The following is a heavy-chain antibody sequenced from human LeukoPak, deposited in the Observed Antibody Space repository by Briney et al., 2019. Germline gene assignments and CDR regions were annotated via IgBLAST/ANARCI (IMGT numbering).Heavy chain of an antibody. CDR3: ARHICDAGSCYSFDY. CDR2: INHSGST. V-gene: IGHV4-34*01. J-gene: IGHJ4*02. D-gene: IGHD2-15*01. CDR1: GGSFSGYY. Sequence: SETLSLTCAVYGGSFSGYYWSGIRQPPGKGLEWIGEINHSGSTNYNSSLKSRVTISVDTSKNQFSLRLSSVTAADTAVYYCARHICDAGSCYSFDYWGQGTLVTVSS.